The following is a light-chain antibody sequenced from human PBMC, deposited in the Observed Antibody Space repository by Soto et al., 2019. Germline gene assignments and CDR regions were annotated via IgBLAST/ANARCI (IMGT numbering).Light chain of an antibody. CDR1: QSVSSY. CDR3: QQRSIWPLT. CDR2: DAS. Sequence: ELVLTQSPATLSLSPGERATLSCRASQSVSSYLAWYQQKPGQAPRLLIYDASNRATGIPARFSGSGSGTDFTLTISSLEPEDFAVYYCQQRSIWPLTFGGGTKVEIK. V-gene: IGKV3-11*01. J-gene: IGKJ4*01.